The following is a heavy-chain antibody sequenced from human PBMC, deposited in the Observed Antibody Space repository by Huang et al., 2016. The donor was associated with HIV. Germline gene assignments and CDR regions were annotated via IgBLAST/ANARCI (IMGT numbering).Heavy chain of an antibody. CDR1: GVTFSTYA. J-gene: IGHJ6*02. Sequence: QVQLVQSGAEVKKPGSSVKVSCKASGVTFSTYAISWVRQAPGQGLEWMGGIIPIYGTANDAQKFQGTVTITADEFTSTAYMELSSLRSEDTALYYCARGRTRSSLYDSYYGLDVWGQGTTVTVSS. CDR3: ARGRTRSSLYDSYYGLDV. V-gene: IGHV1-69*01. D-gene: IGHD6-6*01. CDR2: IIPIYGTA.